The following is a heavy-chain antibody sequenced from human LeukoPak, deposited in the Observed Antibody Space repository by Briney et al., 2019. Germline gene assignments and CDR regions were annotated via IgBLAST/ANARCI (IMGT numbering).Heavy chain of an antibody. D-gene: IGHD3-22*01. J-gene: IGHJ4*02. CDR3: ARGRNYCDSSGYYYFDY. CDR1: AGSFSGYY. CDR2: INHSGST. Sequence: SETLSLTCAVYAGSFSGYYWSWIRQPPGKGLEWIGEINHSGSTNYNPSLKSRVTISVDTSKNQFSLKLSSVTAADTAVYYCARGRNYCDSSGYYYFDYWGQGTLVTVSS. V-gene: IGHV4-34*01.